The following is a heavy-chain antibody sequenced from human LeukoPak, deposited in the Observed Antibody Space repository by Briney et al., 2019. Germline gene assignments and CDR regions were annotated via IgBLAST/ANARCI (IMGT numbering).Heavy chain of an antibody. CDR3: ARRSGQSPPSDY. CDR1: GFTFSSYG. Sequence: PGGSLRLSCAASGFTFSSYGMHWVRQAPGKGLEWVAVIWYDGSNKYYADSVKGRFTISRDNSKNTLYLQMNSLRAEDTAVYYCARRSGQSPPSDYWGQGTLVTVSS. J-gene: IGHJ4*02. CDR2: IWYDGSNK. V-gene: IGHV3-33*01. D-gene: IGHD3-3*01.